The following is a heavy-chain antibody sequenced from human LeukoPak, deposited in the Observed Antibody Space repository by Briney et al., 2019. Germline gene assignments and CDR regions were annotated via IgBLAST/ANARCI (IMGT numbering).Heavy chain of an antibody. CDR2: IYYSWST. CDR1: GGSISSYY. J-gene: IGHJ3*02. D-gene: IGHD3-22*01. V-gene: IGHV4-59*01. Sequence: SETLSLTCTVPGGSISSYYWGWIRQPPGKGLEWSGYIYYSWSTNFNPSLKRRVTISVDTSKNQFSLKLSSVTAADTAVYYCARLYYYDSSGYYSGAFDIWGQGTMVTVSS. CDR3: ARLYYYDSSGYYSGAFDI.